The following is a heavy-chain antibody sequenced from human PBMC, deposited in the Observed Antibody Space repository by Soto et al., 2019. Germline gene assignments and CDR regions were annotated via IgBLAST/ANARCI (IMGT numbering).Heavy chain of an antibody. Sequence: SETLSLTCTVSGGSLSSYYWSWIRQPPGKGLEWIGYIYYSGSTNYNPSLKSRVTISVDTSKNQFSLKLSSVTAADTAVYYCARGGIWNDVVPGNYYYYGMDVWGQGTTDTVSS. V-gene: IGHV4-59*01. J-gene: IGHJ6*02. CDR2: IYYSGST. D-gene: IGHD1-1*01. CDR3: ARGGIWNDVVPGNYYYYGMDV. CDR1: GGSLSSYY.